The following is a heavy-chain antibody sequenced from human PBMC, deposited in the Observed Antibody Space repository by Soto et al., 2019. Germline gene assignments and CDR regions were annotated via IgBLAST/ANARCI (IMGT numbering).Heavy chain of an antibody. CDR2: IWYDGSNK. Sequence: HPGGSLRLSCAASGFTFSSYGMHWVRQAPGKGLEWVAVIWYDGSNKYYADSVKGRFTISRDNSKNTLYLQMNSLRAEDTAVYYCARGSQQLGGAFDIWGQGTMVTVSS. CDR1: GFTFSSYG. D-gene: IGHD6-13*01. V-gene: IGHV3-33*01. CDR3: ARGSQQLGGAFDI. J-gene: IGHJ3*02.